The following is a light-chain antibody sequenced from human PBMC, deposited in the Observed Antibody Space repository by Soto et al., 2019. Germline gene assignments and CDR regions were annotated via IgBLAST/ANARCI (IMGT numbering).Light chain of an antibody. V-gene: IGLV2-18*01. CDR3: NLYTSSSSRNVV. CDR1: SSDVGSYNR. J-gene: IGLJ2*01. Sequence: QSALTQPPSVSGSPGQSVTISCTGTSSDVGSYNRVSWYQQHPGTAPKLMIYEVSNRPSGVPDRFSGSKSGNTASLTLSGLRPEDEADYYCNLYTSSSSRNVVFGGGTKLTVL. CDR2: EVS.